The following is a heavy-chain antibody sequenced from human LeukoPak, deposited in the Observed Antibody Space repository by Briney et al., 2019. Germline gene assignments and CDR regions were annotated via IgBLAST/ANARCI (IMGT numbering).Heavy chain of an antibody. D-gene: IGHD5-12*01. V-gene: IGHV3-7*04. Sequence: PGGSLRLSCAASGFTSSNYWMSWVRQAPGKGLDWVAKVNEGGSDKHYVDSVKGRFTISRDNAKNSLYLEMNGLRAEDTAVYYCARYDGYDLRYWGQGTLVTVSS. J-gene: IGHJ4*02. CDR3: ARYDGYDLRY. CDR1: GFTSSNYW. CDR2: VNEGGSDK.